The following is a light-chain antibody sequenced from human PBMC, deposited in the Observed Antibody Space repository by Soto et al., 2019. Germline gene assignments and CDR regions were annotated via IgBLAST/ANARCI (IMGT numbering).Light chain of an antibody. CDR3: QQRSNWPPLT. CDR2: GAS. J-gene: IGKJ1*01. V-gene: IGKV3-11*01. CDR1: QSVSSY. Sequence: IGLPQSKGTLSLSTGQRATLSCRASQSVSSYVAWYQQKPGQAPRLLIYGASNRATGIPARFSGSGSGTDFTLTISSLESEDSAIYYCQQRSNWPPLTFGQGTKVDIK.